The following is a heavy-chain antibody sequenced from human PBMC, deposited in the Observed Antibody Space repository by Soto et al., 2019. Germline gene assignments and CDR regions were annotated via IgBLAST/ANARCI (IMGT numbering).Heavy chain of an antibody. CDR3: ARDLEFGYYYDSSGYYRRSHYYYYGMDV. CDR1: GFTFSSYS. J-gene: IGHJ6*02. D-gene: IGHD3-22*01. V-gene: IGHV3-21*01. Sequence: PGGSLRLSCAASGFTFSSYSMNWVRQAPGKGLEWVSSISSSSSYIYYADSVKGRFTISRDNAKNSLYLQMNSLRAEDTAVYYCARDLEFGYYYDSSGYYRRSHYYYYGMDVSGQGTTVTVSS. CDR2: ISSSSSYI.